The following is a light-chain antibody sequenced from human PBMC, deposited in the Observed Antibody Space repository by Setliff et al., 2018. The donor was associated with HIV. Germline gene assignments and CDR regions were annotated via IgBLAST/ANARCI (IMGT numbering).Light chain of an antibody. Sequence: QSALTQPASVSGSPGQSITVSCTGTSSDIGAFDFVSWYRQHPGKAPELMIYDVTNRPSGVSHRFSGSKSGNTASLTISELQAEDEADCYCASYANSDVCIFGSGTKAPS. CDR1: SSDIGAFDF. CDR2: DVT. J-gene: IGLJ1*01. CDR3: ASYANSDVCI. V-gene: IGLV2-14*03.